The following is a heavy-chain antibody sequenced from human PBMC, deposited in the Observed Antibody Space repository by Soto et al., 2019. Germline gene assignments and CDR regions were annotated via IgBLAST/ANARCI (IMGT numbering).Heavy chain of an antibody. D-gene: IGHD3-10*01. V-gene: IGHV3-21*01. CDR1: GFTFSSYS. CDR3: ARDDSDNGSGSY. CDR2: ISSSSSYI. J-gene: IGHJ4*02. Sequence: GGSLRLSCAASGFTFSSYSMNWVRQAPGKGLEWVSSISSSSSYIYYADSVKGRFTISRDNAKNSLYLQMNSLRAEDTAVYYCARDDSDNGSGSYWGQGTLVTVSS.